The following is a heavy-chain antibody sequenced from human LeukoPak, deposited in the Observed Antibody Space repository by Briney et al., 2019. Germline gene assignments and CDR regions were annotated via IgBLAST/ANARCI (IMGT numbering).Heavy chain of an antibody. CDR2: ISWNSGSI. CDR1: GFTFDDYA. V-gene: IGHV3-9*01. Sequence: GGSLRLSCAASGFTFDDYAMHWVRQAPGKGLEWVSGISWNSGSIGYADSVKGRFTISRDNATSSLYLQMNSLRAEDTALYYCALGPIYYDKFGGFDYWGQGTLVTVSS. D-gene: IGHD3-22*01. J-gene: IGHJ4*02. CDR3: ALGPIYYDKFGGFDY.